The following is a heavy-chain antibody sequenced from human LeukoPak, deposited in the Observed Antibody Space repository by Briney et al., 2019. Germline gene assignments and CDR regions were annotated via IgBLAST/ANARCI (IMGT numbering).Heavy chain of an antibody. CDR2: ISYDGSNK. CDR3: AGYDGDAFDI. CDR1: GFTFSSYA. J-gene: IGHJ3*02. V-gene: IGHV3-30*14. Sequence: GGSLRLSCAASGFTFSSYAMHWVRQAPGKGLEWVAVISYDGSNKYYADSVKGRFTISRDNSKNTLYLQMNSLRAEDTAVYYCAGYDGDAFDIWGQGTMVTVSS. D-gene: IGHD2-2*01.